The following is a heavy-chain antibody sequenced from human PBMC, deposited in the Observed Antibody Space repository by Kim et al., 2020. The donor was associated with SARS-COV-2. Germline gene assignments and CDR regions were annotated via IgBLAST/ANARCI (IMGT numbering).Heavy chain of an antibody. D-gene: IGHD4-17*01. V-gene: IGHV4-39*01. J-gene: IGHJ4*02. CDR2: IYYSGST. CDR1: GGSISSSSYY. Sequence: SETLSLTCTVSGGSISSSSYYWGWIRQPPGKGLEWIGSIYYSGSTYYNPSLKSRVTISVDTSKNQFSLKLSSVTAADTAVYYCARRKSSITVTNPYYFDYWGQGTLVTVSS. CDR3: ARRKSSITVTNPYYFDY.